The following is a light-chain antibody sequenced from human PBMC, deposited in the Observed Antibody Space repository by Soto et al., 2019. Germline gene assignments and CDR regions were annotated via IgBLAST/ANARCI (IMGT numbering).Light chain of an antibody. CDR3: QQYDNWPRT. Sequence: EKVMTQSPATLSVSPGERSTLSFRASQSVRSNLAWYQQNPGQPPRLLIYDASSRATGIPSRFSGSGSGTEFTLTISSLKSEDFAVYYCQQYDNWPRTFGQGTKVDIK. J-gene: IGKJ1*01. V-gene: IGKV3-15*01. CDR1: QSVRSN. CDR2: DAS.